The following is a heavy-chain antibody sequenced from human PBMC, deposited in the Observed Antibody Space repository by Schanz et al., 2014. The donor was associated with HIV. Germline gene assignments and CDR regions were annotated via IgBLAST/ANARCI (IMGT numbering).Heavy chain of an antibody. Sequence: VQLLESGGGLVKPGGSLRLSCAASGFIFSSYSMNWVRQAPGKGLEWVAVISNDGSNEYYADSVKGRFTLSRDNSENTVYLQMNSLRAEDTAVYYCASPLLYDSLDVWGQGTTVTVSS. CDR2: ISNDGSNE. CDR1: GFIFSSYS. CDR3: ASPLLYDSLDV. V-gene: IGHV3-30*03. J-gene: IGHJ6*02. D-gene: IGHD3-22*01.